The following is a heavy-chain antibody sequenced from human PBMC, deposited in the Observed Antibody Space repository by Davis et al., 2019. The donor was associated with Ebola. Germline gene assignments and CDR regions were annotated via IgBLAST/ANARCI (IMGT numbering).Heavy chain of an antibody. V-gene: IGHV3-64*04. CDR3: AGEYCSSTSCSYGDAFDI. D-gene: IGHD2-2*01. J-gene: IGHJ3*02. Sequence: PGGSLRLSCAASGFTFSSYAMHWVRQAPGKGLEYVSAISSNGGSTYYADSVKGRFTISRDNSKNTLYLQMNSLRAEDTAVYYCAGEYCSSTSCSYGDAFDIWGQGTMVTVSS. CDR2: ISSNGGST. CDR1: GFTFSSYA.